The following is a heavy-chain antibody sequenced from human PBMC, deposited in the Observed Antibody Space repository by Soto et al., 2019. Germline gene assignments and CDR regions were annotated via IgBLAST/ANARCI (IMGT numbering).Heavy chain of an antibody. V-gene: IGHV1-58*01. Sequence: VKVSCQASGFPFTRSALQWVRQARGQRLEWIGWVVVNSGNTNYAQKFQDRVTITRDMSTSTSYMELTSLGSEDTAVYYCATESPVLPFTAGAYYYYNGMDVWGQGTTVTVSS. J-gene: IGHJ6*02. CDR1: GFPFTRSA. CDR2: VVVNSGNT. CDR3: ATESPVLPFTAGAYYYYNGMDV. D-gene: IGHD2-2*01.